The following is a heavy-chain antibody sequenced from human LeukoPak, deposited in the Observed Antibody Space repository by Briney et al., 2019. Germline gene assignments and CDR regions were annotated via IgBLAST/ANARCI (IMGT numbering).Heavy chain of an antibody. CDR3: ARDGPYCTNGVCYRKYYFDY. J-gene: IGHJ4*02. Sequence: IPGGSLRLSCAASGFTFSSYSVNWVRQAPGKGLEWVSSISSSSSYIYYADSVKGRFTISRDNAKNSLYLQMNSLRAEDTAVYYCARDGPYCTNGVCYRKYYFDYWGQGTLVTVSS. CDR2: ISSSSSYI. D-gene: IGHD2-8*01. CDR1: GFTFSSYS. V-gene: IGHV3-21*01.